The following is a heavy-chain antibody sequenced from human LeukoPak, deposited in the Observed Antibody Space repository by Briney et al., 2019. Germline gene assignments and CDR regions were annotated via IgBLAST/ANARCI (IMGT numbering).Heavy chain of an antibody. CDR3: ARVSVGYMDV. J-gene: IGHJ6*03. D-gene: IGHD1-26*01. CDR2: IYYSGST. CDR1: GGSISSYY. V-gene: IGHV4-59*08. Sequence: PSETLSLTCTVSGGSISSYYWSWIRQPPGKGLEWIGYIYYSGSTNYNPSLKSRVTISVDTSKNQFSLNLSSVTAADTAVYCARVSVGYMDVWGKGTTVTISS.